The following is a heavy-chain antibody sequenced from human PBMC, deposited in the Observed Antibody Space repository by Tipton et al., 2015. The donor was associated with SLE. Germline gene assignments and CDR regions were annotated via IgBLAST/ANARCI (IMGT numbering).Heavy chain of an antibody. V-gene: IGHV1-18*01. CDR1: GYTFTSYG. CDR2: ISAYNGNT. J-gene: IGHJ4*02. D-gene: IGHD4-23*01. CDR3: ARTDYGGNSGD. Sequence: QSGAEVKKPGASVKVSCKASGYTFTSYGISWVRQAPGQGLEWMGWISAYNGNTNYAQKLQGRVTITRNTSISTAYMELSSLRSEDTAVYYCARTDYGGNSGDWGQGTLVTVSS.